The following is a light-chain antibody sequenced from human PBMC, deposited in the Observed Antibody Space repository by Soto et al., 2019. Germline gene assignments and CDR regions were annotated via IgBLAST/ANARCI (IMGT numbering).Light chain of an antibody. CDR2: DVS. J-gene: IGLJ1*01. CDR3: QSYDDSLSVHYV. V-gene: IGLV2-14*01. Sequence: QSVLTQPASVSGSPGQSITISCVGTSSDIGDYNYVSWYQQHPGKVPKVIIYDVSNRPSGVSYRFSATKSGTSASLAITGLQADDEADYYCQSYDDSLSVHYVFGTGTKVTVL. CDR1: SSDIGDYNY.